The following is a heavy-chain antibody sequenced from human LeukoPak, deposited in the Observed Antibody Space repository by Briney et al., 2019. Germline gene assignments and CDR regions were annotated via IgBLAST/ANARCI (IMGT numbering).Heavy chain of an antibody. V-gene: IGHV4-39*02. CDR2: VYYGRSP. CDR3: ARSSGTGTFSY. CDR1: GDSISRSTYY. Sequence: SATLSLTCTVSGDSISRSTYYWAWIRQSPGKGLEWIGSVYYGRSPYFNPSLESRATISVDTSKNHFSLKMSSVTAADTAVYYWARSSGTGTFSYWGQGTLVTVSS. J-gene: IGHJ4*02. D-gene: IGHD6-25*01.